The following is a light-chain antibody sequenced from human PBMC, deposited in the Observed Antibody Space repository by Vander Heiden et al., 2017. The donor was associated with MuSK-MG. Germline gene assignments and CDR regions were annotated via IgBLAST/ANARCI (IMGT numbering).Light chain of an antibody. CDR1: SGSIASNY. Sequence: NFLLTQPHSVSESPGKTITISCTRSSGSIASNYVQWYQQRPGSSPTPVMFHYDQRPSGVPDRFSGSIDTSSNSASLTISGLTTEDEADYYCQSYGTSHQVFGGGTKLTVL. CDR2: HYD. J-gene: IGLJ3*02. V-gene: IGLV6-57*01. CDR3: QSYGTSHQV.